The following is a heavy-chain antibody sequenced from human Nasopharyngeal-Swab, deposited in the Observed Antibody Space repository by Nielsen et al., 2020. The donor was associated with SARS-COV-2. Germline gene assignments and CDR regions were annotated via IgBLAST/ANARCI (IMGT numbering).Heavy chain of an antibody. Sequence: GGSLRLSCAASGFTFSRFGMSWVRQAPGKGLEWVSGISFSGGSTYYADSVKGWFTISRDNSKNTLYLQMNSLRAEDTAVYYCAKEDVVGEVVGSSSWFGPFDIWGQGTMVTVSS. CDR1: GFTFSRFG. D-gene: IGHD6-13*01. CDR2: ISFSGGST. J-gene: IGHJ3*02. CDR3: AKEDVVGEVVGSSSWFGPFDI. V-gene: IGHV3-23*01.